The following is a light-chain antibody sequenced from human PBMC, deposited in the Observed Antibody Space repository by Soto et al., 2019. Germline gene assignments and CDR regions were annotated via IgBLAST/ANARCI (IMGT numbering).Light chain of an antibody. CDR2: AAS. Sequence: EIVLTQSPGTLSLSPGERATLSCRASKSVSSIYLAWYQQKPGQAPRLLIYAASSRASGIPDRFSGSGAGTDFTLTISRLEPEDFAVYYCQQYGSSPRTFGQGTKVEIK. CDR3: QQYGSSPRT. J-gene: IGKJ1*01. CDR1: KSVSSIY. V-gene: IGKV3-20*01.